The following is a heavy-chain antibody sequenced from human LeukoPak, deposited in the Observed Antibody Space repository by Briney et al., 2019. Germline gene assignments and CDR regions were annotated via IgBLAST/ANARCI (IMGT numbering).Heavy chain of an antibody. J-gene: IGHJ5*02. CDR2: IYYSGST. CDR1: GGSISSSSYY. D-gene: IGHD2-2*01. V-gene: IGHV4-39*01. Sequence: PSETLSLTCTVSGGSISSSSYYWGWIRQPPGKGLEWIGSIYYSGSTYYNPSLKSRVTISVDTSKNQFSLKLSSVTAADTAVYYCARHRIVVVPAEYGFWFDPWGQGTLVTVSS. CDR3: ARHRIVVVPAEYGFWFDP.